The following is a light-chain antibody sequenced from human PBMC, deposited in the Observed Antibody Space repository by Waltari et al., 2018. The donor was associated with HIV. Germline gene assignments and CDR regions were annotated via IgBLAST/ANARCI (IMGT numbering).Light chain of an antibody. CDR2: DVS. V-gene: IGLV2-11*01. CDR1: DSHVGDYNY. J-gene: IGLJ2*01. CDR3: CSFAGTYTI. Sequence: QSALTQPRSVSGSPGPSVTISCTGTDSHVGDYNYFSWYQQHPGKAPKLMIYDVSQRPSGVPDRFSGSKSGNTASLTISGLQADDDADYYCCSFAGTYTIFGGGTKLTVL.